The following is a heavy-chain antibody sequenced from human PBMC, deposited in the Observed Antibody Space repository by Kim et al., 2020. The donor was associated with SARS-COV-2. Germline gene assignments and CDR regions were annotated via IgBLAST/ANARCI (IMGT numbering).Heavy chain of an antibody. V-gene: IGHV1-69*04. J-gene: IGHJ5*01. CDR1: GDSSSTSA. Sequence: SVKVSCKASGDSSSTSAISWVRQAPGQGLEWMGRIIPVFHIANYGQRFQDRVTITADTSTSTVYMELTRLRSEDTAIYYCARGGDCSGASCSFRGRGWFDSWGQGTLVTVSS. CDR2: IIPVFHIA. CDR3: ARGGDCSGASCSFRGRGWFDS. D-gene: IGHD2-15*01.